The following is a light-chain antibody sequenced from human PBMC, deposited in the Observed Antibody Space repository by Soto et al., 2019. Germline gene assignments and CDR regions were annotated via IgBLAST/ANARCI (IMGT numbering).Light chain of an antibody. CDR3: AAWDDSLNGVV. CDR1: SSNIGSHT. Sequence: QSVLTQPPSASGTPGQTIAISCSGGSSNIGSHTVNWDQQLPGTAPRLLIYSNTQRPSGVPDRFSGSKSGTSASLAISGLQSAYEGDYYCAAWDDSLNGVVFGGGTKVTVL. J-gene: IGLJ2*01. CDR2: SNT. V-gene: IGLV1-44*01.